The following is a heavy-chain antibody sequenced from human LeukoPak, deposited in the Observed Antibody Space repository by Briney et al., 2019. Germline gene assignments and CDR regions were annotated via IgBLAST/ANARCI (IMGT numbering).Heavy chain of an antibody. Sequence: SETLSLTCAVYGGSFSGYYWSWIRQPPGKGLEWIVEINHSGSTNYNPSLKSRVTISVDTSKNQFSLKLSSVTAADTAVYYCAREMGRVRYFDWSPIDYWGQGTLVTVSS. CDR1: GGSFSGYY. D-gene: IGHD3-9*01. V-gene: IGHV4-34*01. J-gene: IGHJ4*02. CDR2: INHSGST. CDR3: AREMGRVRYFDWSPIDY.